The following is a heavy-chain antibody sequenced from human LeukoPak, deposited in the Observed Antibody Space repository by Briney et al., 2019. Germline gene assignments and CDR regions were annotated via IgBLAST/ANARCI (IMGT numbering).Heavy chain of an antibody. CDR1: GYTFTNYA. V-gene: IGHV1-18*01. CDR3: ARGWLQPYWYFDL. Sequence: ASVKVSCKTSGYTFTNYAISWVRQAPGQGLEWVGSISPYNGNADYAQKLQGRVTMTTDTSTTTGYMELRSLRSDDTAIYYCARGWLQPYWYFDLWGRGTLVTVSS. CDR2: ISPYNGNA. D-gene: IGHD5-24*01. J-gene: IGHJ2*01.